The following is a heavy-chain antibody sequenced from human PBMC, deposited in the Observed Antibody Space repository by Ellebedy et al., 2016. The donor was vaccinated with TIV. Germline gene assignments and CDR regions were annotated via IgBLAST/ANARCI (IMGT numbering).Heavy chain of an antibody. V-gene: IGHV3-9*01. Sequence: SLKISCAASGFTFDDTAMHWVRQAPGKGLEWVSGISWNSGSIGYAESVKGRFTISRDNAKNSLFLQMNSLRAEDTAVYYCTRGYYYYMDVWGKGTTVTVSS. CDR3: TRGYYYYMDV. CDR1: GFTFDDTA. CDR2: ISWNSGSI. J-gene: IGHJ6*03.